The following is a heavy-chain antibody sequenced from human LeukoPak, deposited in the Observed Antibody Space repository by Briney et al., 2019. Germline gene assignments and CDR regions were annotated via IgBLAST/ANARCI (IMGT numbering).Heavy chain of an antibody. CDR3: ATSAFGELLFYY. CDR1: GYTLTELS. D-gene: IGHD3-10*01. Sequence: ASVKVSCKVSGYTLTELSMHWVRQAPGKGLEWMGGFDPEDGETIYAQKFQGRVTITEDTSTDTAYMELSSLRSEDTAVYYCATSAFGELLFYYWGQGTLVTVSS. CDR2: FDPEDGET. V-gene: IGHV1-24*01. J-gene: IGHJ4*02.